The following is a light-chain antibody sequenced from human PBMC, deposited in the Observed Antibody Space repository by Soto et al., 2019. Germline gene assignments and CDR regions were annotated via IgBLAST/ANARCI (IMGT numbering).Light chain of an antibody. J-gene: IGLJ3*02. V-gene: IGLV2-14*01. CDR2: EVT. Sequence: QSALTQPASVSGSPGQSITISCTGTSSDVGGYKYVSWYQQYPGKAPKFMIYEVTNRPSGVSNRFSGSKSGNTASLTISGLQAEDEADYYCTSYTSSNTWVFGGGTKVTVL. CDR3: TSYTSSNTWV. CDR1: SSDVGGYKY.